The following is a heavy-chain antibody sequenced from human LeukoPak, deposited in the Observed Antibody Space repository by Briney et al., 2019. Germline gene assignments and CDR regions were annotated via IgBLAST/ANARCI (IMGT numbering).Heavy chain of an antibody. D-gene: IGHD3-3*01. CDR3: AREGPYYDFWSGYWDYYYYMDV. V-gene: IGHV1-2*02. J-gene: IGHJ6*03. Sequence: ASVKVSCKASGYTFTGYYMHWVRQAPGQGLEWMGWINPNSGGTNYAQKFQGRVTMTRDTSISTAYMELSRLRSDDTAVYYCAREGPYYDFWSGYWDYYYYMDVWGKGTTVTVSS. CDR1: GYTFTGYY. CDR2: INPNSGGT.